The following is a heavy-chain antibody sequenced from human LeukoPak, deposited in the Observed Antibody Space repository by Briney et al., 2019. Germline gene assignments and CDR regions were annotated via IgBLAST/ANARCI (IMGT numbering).Heavy chain of an antibody. D-gene: IGHD2-2*01. CDR2: ISYDGTNK. CDR1: GFTFRSYG. V-gene: IGHV3-30*18. J-gene: IGHJ6*04. CDR3: AKEPGYCSSTSCPGGVFSYGMDV. Sequence: QPGGSLRLSCAASGFTFRSYGMHWVRQAPGKGLEWVAVISYDGTNKYYADSVKGRFTISRDNSKNTLYLQMNSLRAEDTAVYYCAKEPGYCSSTSCPGGVFSYGMDVWGKGTTVTVSS.